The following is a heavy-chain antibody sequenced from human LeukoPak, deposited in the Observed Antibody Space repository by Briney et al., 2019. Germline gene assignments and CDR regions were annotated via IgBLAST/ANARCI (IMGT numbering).Heavy chain of an antibody. V-gene: IGHV3-48*01. D-gene: IGHD2-15*01. J-gene: IGHJ4*02. CDR3: ARAVRDSLDY. CDR1: GFTFSSYS. Sequence: GGSLRLSCAASGFTFSSYSMNWVRQAPGKGLEWVSYISSSSSTIYYADSVKGRFTISRDNAKNSLYLQMNSLRAEDTAVYYCARAVRDSLDYWGQGTLVTVSS. CDR2: ISSSSSTI.